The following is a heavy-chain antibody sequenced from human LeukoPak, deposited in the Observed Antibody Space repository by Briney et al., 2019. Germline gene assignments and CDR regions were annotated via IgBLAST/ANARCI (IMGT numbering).Heavy chain of an antibody. V-gene: IGHV1-2*02. Sequence: ASVKVSCKASGYTFSGYYMHWVRQAPGPGLEWMGWIYPNSGGTKYAQKFQGRVTMTRDTSISTAYLELSRLRSDDTAVYYCARDVGVTMVRGVSDYWGQGTLVTVSS. D-gene: IGHD3-10*01. CDR2: IYPNSGGT. J-gene: IGHJ4*02. CDR3: ARDVGVTMVRGVSDY. CDR1: GYTFSGYY.